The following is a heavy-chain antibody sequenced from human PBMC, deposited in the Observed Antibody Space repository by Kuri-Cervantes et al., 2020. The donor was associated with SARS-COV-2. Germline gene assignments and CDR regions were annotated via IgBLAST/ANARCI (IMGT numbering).Heavy chain of an antibody. V-gene: IGHV3-11*01. J-gene: IGHJ4*02. CDR1: GYSFTSYW. Sequence: GESLKISCKGSGYSFTSYWIGWVRQMPGKGLEWVSYISSSGSTIYYADSVKGRFTISRDNAKNSLYLQMNSLRAEDTAVYYCARDAPGLEIWFGELNYWGQGTLVTVSS. D-gene: IGHD3-10*01. CDR3: ARDAPGLEIWFGELNY. CDR2: ISSSGSTI.